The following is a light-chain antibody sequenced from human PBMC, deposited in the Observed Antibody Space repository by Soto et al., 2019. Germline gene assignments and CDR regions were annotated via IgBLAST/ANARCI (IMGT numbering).Light chain of an antibody. V-gene: IGKV3-11*01. CDR3: QQRSNWLT. Sequence: EMVLTQSPATLSLSPGERATLSCRASQSVSSYLAWYQQKPGQAPRLLIYDASNRATGIPARFSGSGSGTDFTLTISSLEPEDFAVYYCQQRSNWLTFGPGTKVDI. J-gene: IGKJ3*01. CDR1: QSVSSY. CDR2: DAS.